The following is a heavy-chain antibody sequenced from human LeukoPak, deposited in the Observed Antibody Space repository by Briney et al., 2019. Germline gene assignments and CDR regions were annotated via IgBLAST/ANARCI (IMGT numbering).Heavy chain of an antibody. CDR2: IIHFGST. Sequence: SETLSLTCAVSGGSFSGYYWSWVRQPPGKGLEWIGEIIHFGSTNYNPSLKSRVTISVDTSKNQFSLNLSSVTAADTAMYYCVRAASDSDGYYPYFDCWGQGTLVTVSS. CDR1: GGSFSGYY. V-gene: IGHV4-34*12. CDR3: VRAASDSDGYYPYFDC. D-gene: IGHD3-22*01. J-gene: IGHJ4*02.